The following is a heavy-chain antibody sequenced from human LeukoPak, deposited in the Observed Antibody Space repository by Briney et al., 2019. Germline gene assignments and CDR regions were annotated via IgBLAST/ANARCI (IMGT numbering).Heavy chain of an antibody. CDR1: GFTFSRYE. V-gene: IGHV3-48*03. D-gene: IGHD6-19*01. CDR3: ARGFPPVAGLVGAPDY. CDR2: ISSTGSTI. J-gene: IGHJ4*02. Sequence: GGSLRLSCAASGFTFSRYEMNWVRQAPGKGLEWVSYISSTGSTIYYADSVKGRFTISRDNAKNSLYLQMNSLRAEDTAVYYCARGFPPVAGLVGAPDYWGQGTLVTVSS.